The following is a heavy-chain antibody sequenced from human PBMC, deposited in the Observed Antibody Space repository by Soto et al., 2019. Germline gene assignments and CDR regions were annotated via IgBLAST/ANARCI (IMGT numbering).Heavy chain of an antibody. CDR3: ARRVGTIAAAGTGFDY. Sequence: SETLSLTCTVSGGSVSSGSYYWSWIRQPPGKGLEWIGYIYYSGSTNYNPSLKSRVTISVDTSKNQFSLKLSSVTAADTAVYYCARRVGTIAAAGTGFDYWGQGTLVTVSS. V-gene: IGHV4-61*01. CDR2: IYYSGST. CDR1: GGSVSSGSYY. J-gene: IGHJ4*02. D-gene: IGHD6-13*01.